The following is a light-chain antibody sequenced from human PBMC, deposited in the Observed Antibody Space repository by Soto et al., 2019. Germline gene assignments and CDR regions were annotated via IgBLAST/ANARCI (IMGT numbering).Light chain of an antibody. Sequence: QSALTQPPSASGSPGQSVAISCTGTSSDVGGYNYVSWYQQHPGKAPKLMIYEVNKRPSGVPDRFSGSKSGNTASLTISGLQADDEADYYCSSYTSSSTLVFGTGTKLTVL. CDR1: SSDVGGYNY. CDR2: EVN. V-gene: IGLV2-8*01. J-gene: IGLJ1*01. CDR3: SSYTSSSTLV.